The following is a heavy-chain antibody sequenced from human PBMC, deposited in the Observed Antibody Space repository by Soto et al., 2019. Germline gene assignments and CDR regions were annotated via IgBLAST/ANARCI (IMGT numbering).Heavy chain of an antibody. D-gene: IGHD5-18*01. Sequence: PSETLSLTCAVSGGSISSGGYSWSWIRQPPGKGLEWIGFIYLSGTSYYNPSLKSRVTISLDRSKNQFSLKLSSVTAADTAVYYCARDGYNYGPLALDIWGQGTMVTVSS. CDR2: IYLSGTS. V-gene: IGHV4-30-2*01. CDR3: ARDGYNYGPLALDI. J-gene: IGHJ3*02. CDR1: GGSISSGGYS.